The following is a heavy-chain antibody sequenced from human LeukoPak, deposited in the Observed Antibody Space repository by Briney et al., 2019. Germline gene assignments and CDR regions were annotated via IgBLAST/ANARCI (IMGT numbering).Heavy chain of an antibody. J-gene: IGHJ4*02. Sequence: GGSLRLSCAASGFTFSSYSMNWVRQAPGKGLEWVSSISSSSSYIYYADSVKGRFTISRDNAKNSLYLQMNSLRAEDTAVYYCARDNRNFHSSTQFDYWGQGTLVTVSS. V-gene: IGHV3-21*01. CDR3: ARDNRNFHSSTQFDY. CDR2: ISSSSSYI. D-gene: IGHD1-14*01. CDR1: GFTFSSYS.